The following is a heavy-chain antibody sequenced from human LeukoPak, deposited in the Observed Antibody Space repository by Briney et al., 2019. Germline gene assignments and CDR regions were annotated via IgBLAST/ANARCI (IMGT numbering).Heavy chain of an antibody. CDR1: GFIFSDYW. V-gene: IGHV3-74*01. J-gene: IGHJ4*02. Sequence: PGGSLRLSCAASGFIFSDYWMHWVRQAPGKGLVWVSHINNDGSNTNYADSVKGRFTISRDNAKNSLYLQMNSLRAEDTAVYYCAREGPDSSGWYRPFDYWGQGTLVTVSS. CDR3: AREGPDSSGWYRPFDY. D-gene: IGHD6-19*01. CDR2: INNDGSNT.